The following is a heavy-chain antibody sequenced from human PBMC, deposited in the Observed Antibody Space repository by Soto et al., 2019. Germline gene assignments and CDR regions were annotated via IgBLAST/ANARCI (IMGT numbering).Heavy chain of an antibody. CDR3: YTYYDILTGYYKGRNWFDP. D-gene: IGHD3-9*01. CDR1: GGTFRGYA. J-gene: IGHJ5*02. V-gene: IGHV1-69*01. CDR2: IIPIFGTA. Sequence: SVWVSCRASGGTFRGYAISWVRKATGQGLEWMGGIIPIFGTANYAQKFQGRVTITADESTSTAYIELSSLRSEDTAVYYCYTYYDILTGYYKGRNWFDPWGQGTLVTVSS.